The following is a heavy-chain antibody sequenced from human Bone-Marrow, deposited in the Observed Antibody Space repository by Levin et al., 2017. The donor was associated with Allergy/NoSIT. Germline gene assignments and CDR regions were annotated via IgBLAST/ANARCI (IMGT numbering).Heavy chain of an antibody. CDR1: GSFG. Sequence: GGSLRLSCADSGSFGMHWVRQAPGKGLEWVAVISYDGSYTYYTDSVKGRFTISRDNSENTVNLQMNSLRPDDTAFYYCAKEFHHSGYFQSWDQGTLVTVS. CDR2: ISYDGSYT. CDR3: AKEFHHSGYFQS. D-gene: IGHD1-14*01. J-gene: IGHJ1*01. V-gene: IGHV3-30*18.